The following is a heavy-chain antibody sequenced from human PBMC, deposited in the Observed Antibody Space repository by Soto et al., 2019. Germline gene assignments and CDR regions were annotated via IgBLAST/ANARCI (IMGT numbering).Heavy chain of an antibody. CDR1: GDTFDIYG. CDR3: ARGGIHFYDSSGHAFDY. CDR2: IIPIFGTA. V-gene: IGHV1-69*06. D-gene: IGHD3-22*01. J-gene: IGHJ4*02. Sequence: QVQLVQSGAEVKKPGSSVNVSCKASGDTFDIYGFNWARQAPGQGLEWMGTIIPIFGTADYAPKFEGRVSITADKSTSTAYMELRSLTAEDTAMYYCARGGIHFYDSSGHAFDYWGQGTLITVSS.